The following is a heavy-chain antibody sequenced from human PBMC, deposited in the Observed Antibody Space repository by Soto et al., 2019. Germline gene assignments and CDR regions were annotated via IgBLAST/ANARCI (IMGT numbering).Heavy chain of an antibody. CDR1: GYIFTSYY. CDR3: SRVDPGETSPFDH. Sequence: ASVKVSCKASGYIFTSYYIHWVRQAPGQGLEWMGWINPFDGSRMFAQSFQGRVTMTRDTSTSTVYMEVSSLRSEDAAVYYCSRVDPGETSPFDHWG. D-gene: IGHD3-10*01. V-gene: IGHV1-46*03. J-gene: IGHJ4*01. CDR2: INPFDGSR.